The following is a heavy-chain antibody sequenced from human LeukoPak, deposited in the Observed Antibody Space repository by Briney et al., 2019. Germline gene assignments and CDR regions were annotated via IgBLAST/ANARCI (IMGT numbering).Heavy chain of an antibody. CDR3: AKPSRDFDSSGYSHFDY. Sequence: GSLRLSCAASGFTFSSYGMSWVRQAPGKGLEWVSAITGSGGTTYYADSVKGRFAISRDNSKNTLYMQMNSLRAGDTAVYYCAKPSRDFDSSGYSHFDYWGQGTLVTVSS. D-gene: IGHD3-22*01. J-gene: IGHJ4*02. V-gene: IGHV3-23*01. CDR1: GFTFSSYG. CDR2: ITGSGGTT.